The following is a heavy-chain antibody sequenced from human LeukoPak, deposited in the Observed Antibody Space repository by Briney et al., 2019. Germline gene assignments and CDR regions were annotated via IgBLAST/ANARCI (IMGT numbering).Heavy chain of an antibody. CDR2: FGTRSTSI. V-gene: IGHV3-21*01. Sequence: GGSLRLSCTASGFTFSGYSMNWLRQAPGKGLEWVSSFGTRSTSIYHAGSVKGRFAISRDNAKNLLYLQMNSLRAEDTALYYCAREVSEGFFWGQGTLVTVSS. J-gene: IGHJ4*02. D-gene: IGHD3-22*01. CDR3: AREVSEGFF. CDR1: GFTFSGYS.